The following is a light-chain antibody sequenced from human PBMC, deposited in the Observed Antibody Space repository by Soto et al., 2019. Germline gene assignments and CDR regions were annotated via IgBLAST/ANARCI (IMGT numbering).Light chain of an antibody. J-gene: IGKJ2*01. CDR3: QQYYGSPYT. Sequence: EIVMTQSPATLSVSPGERVTLSCRASQSVRSNLAWYQQKPGQAPRLLIYGASTRATGLPARFSGSGSGTDFTLTISSLQSEDFAVYYCQQYYGSPYTFGQGTKLEIK. V-gene: IGKV3-15*01. CDR1: QSVRSN. CDR2: GAS.